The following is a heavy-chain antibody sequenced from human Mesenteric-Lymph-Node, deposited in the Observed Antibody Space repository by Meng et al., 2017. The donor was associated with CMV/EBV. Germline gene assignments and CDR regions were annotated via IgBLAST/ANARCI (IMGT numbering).Heavy chain of an antibody. CDR2: IYSGGNT. CDR1: GFIVSNKY. J-gene: IGHJ6*02. V-gene: IGHV3-53*01. CDR3: AAHSDLYYYSGINL. Sequence: GESLKISCAVSGFIVSNKYMSWVRQAPGKGLEWVSIIYSGGNTYYTDSVKGRFTISRDNSKNTLYLQMNILTADDTAVYYCAAHSDLYYYSGINLWGQGTTVTVSS.